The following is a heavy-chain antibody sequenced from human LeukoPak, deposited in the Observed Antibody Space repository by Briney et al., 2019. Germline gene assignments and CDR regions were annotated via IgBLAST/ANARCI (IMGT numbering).Heavy chain of an antibody. CDR3: ARNDSSGYFDY. V-gene: IGHV4-38-2*01. D-gene: IGHD3-22*01. J-gene: IGHJ4*02. Sequence: PSETLSLTCAVSDYSISSGNYWGWIRQPPGKGLEWIGSVYHSGSTHYSPSLKSRVTISVDTSKNHLSLRLSSVTAADTAVYYCARNDSSGYFDYWGQGTVVTVSS. CDR2: VYHSGST. CDR1: DYSISSGNY.